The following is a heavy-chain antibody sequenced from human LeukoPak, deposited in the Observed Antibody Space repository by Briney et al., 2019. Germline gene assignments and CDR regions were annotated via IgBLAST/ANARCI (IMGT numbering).Heavy chain of an antibody. CDR2: INLDESQK. Sequence: GGSLRLSCAASGFALSSHWMTRVRQVPGKGPEWVANINLDESQKYYVDSVKGRFTISRDNAENSLHLQMNSLRAEDTALYYCARKRPNYFDYWGQGTLVTVSS. CDR1: GFALSSHW. CDR3: ARKRPNYFDY. V-gene: IGHV3-7*01. J-gene: IGHJ4*02.